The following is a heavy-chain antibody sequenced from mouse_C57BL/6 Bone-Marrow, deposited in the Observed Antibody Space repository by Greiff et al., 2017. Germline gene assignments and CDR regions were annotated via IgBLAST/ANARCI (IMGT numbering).Heavy chain of an antibody. J-gene: IGHJ3*01. D-gene: IGHD2-10*02. Sequence: QVQLKQSGPELVKPGASVKISCKASGYAFSSSWMNWVKQRPGKGLEWIGRIYPGDGDTNYNGKFKGKATLTADKSSSTAYMQLSSLTSEDSAVYFCARQGYGNYMFAYWGQGTLVTVSA. CDR2: IYPGDGDT. CDR1: GYAFSSSW. CDR3: ARQGYGNYMFAY. V-gene: IGHV1-82*01.